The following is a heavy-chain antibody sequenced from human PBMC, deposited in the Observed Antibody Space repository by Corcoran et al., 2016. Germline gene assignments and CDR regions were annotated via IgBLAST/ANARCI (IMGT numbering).Heavy chain of an antibody. D-gene: IGHD3-22*01. CDR2: IIPIFGTV. J-gene: IGHJ4*01. Sequence: QVQLVQSGAEVKKPGSSVKVSCKASGGTFSSYGISWVRQAPGQGLEWMGGIIPIFGTVNYAQKFQGRVTITADKSTSTAYMELSSLKSEDTAVYYCAREAKYDDTTRGFDFWGHGTLVTVSS. CDR1: GGTFSSYG. CDR3: AREAKYDDTTRGFDF. V-gene: IGHV1-69*06.